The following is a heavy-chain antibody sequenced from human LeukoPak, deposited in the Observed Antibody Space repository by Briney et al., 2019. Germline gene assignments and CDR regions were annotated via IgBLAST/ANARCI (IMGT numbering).Heavy chain of an antibody. CDR3: ARAYYLDAFDI. Sequence: PGGSLRLSCAASGFTFSSYEMNWVRQAPGKGLEWVSYISSSGSTIYYADSVKGRFTISRDNAKNSLYLQMNSLRAEDTAVYYCARAYYLDAFDIWGQGTMVTVSS. CDR1: GFTFSSYE. J-gene: IGHJ3*02. V-gene: IGHV3-48*03. D-gene: IGHD3-10*01. CDR2: ISSSGSTI.